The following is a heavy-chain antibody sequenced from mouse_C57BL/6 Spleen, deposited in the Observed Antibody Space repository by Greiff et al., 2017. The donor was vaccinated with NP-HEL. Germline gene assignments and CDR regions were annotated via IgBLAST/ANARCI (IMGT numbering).Heavy chain of an antibody. CDR1: GYTFTSYW. V-gene: IGHV1-69*01. D-gene: IGHD2-4*01. J-gene: IGHJ2*01. CDR3: ARAGGLRRGDY. CDR2: IDPSDSYT. Sequence: QVQLQQPGAELVMPGASVKLSCKASGYTFTSYWMHWVKQRPGQGLEWIGEIDPSDSYTNYHQKFKGQSTLTVDKSSSTAYLQLSSLTSEDSAVYDGARAGGLRRGDYWGQGTTLTVSS.